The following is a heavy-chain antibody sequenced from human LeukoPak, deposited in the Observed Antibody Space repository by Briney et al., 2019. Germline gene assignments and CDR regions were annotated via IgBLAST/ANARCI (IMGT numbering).Heavy chain of an antibody. CDR1: GFTFSSCA. D-gene: IGHD2-15*01. CDR2: VSRTGSTK. Sequence: PGGSLRLSCVASGFTFSSCALDWVRQAPGRGLEWISVVSRTGSTKYYADSVKGRFTVSRDNSKNTVYLQMNSLRVDDSAVYYCAKRKNSPGYSSLDQWGQGTLVTVSS. CDR3: AKRKNSPGYSSLDQ. V-gene: IGHV3-23*01. J-gene: IGHJ4*02.